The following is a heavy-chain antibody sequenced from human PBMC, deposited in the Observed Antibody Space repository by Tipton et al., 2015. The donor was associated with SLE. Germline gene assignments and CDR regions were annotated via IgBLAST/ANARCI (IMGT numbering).Heavy chain of an antibody. J-gene: IGHJ6*02. V-gene: IGHV4-59*13. Sequence: LRLSCTVSGASTNTKYWTWIRQSPGKGLEWIGYANRNEGTKIKSSLERRVTISLDTSRSQFSLRLSSVTAADTAMYYCARHVGVAYYYAMDVWGQGTTVVISS. CDR3: ARHVGVAYYYAMDV. CDR2: ANRNEGT. D-gene: IGHD2-15*01. CDR1: GASTNTKY.